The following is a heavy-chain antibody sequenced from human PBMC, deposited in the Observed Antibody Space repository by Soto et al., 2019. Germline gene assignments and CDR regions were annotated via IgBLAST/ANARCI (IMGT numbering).Heavy chain of an antibody. CDR1: GGTFSNYV. J-gene: IGHJ3*01. CDR3: ARSWTAGTFYGAFDV. CDR2: ISPIYDAA. V-gene: IGHV1-69*06. D-gene: IGHD1-26*01. Sequence: QVQLVQSGAEAKKPGSSVKVSCEASGGTFSNYVISWLRQAPGQGPEWMGGISPIYDAANYARKFRGRVTITADKSTNTAYMELISLKSEDTAIYYCARSWTAGTFYGAFDVWGQGTMVIVSP.